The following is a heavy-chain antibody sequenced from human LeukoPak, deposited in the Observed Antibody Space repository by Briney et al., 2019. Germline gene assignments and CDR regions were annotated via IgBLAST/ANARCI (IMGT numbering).Heavy chain of an antibody. CDR2: IWYDGSNK. CDR1: GFTFSNYG. J-gene: IGHJ6*03. D-gene: IGHD4-23*01. Sequence: PVGSLRLSCAASGFTFSNYGIHWVRQAPGKGLEWVAFIWYDGSNKYYADSVKGRFTISRDNSKNTLYLQMNSLRAEDTAVYYCAKDSGGNQFSYYMDVWGKGTTVTVSS. V-gene: IGHV3-30*02. CDR3: AKDSGGNQFSYYMDV.